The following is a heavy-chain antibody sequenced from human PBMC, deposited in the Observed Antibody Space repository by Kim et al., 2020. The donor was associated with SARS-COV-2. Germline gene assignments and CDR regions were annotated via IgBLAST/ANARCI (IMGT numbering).Heavy chain of an antibody. D-gene: IGHD6-13*01. V-gene: IGHV3-23*01. CDR2: LSGSGAHT. Sequence: GGSLRLSCAASGFTFIDYAMGWVRQAPGKGLDWVSSLSGSGAHTYHADSVKGRFTISRDNSKNTLYLQMNSLSAEDTALYYCVKYTDVHSGAFDLWGQGTMVTVSS. CDR3: VKYTDVHSGAFDL. J-gene: IGHJ3*01. CDR1: GFTFIDYA.